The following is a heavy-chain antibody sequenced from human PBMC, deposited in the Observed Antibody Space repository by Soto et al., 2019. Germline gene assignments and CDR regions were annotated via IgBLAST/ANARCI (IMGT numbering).Heavy chain of an antibody. CDR2: ISAGVGDT. V-gene: IGHV3-23*01. D-gene: IGHD3-16*01. J-gene: IGHJ4*02. CDR3: AKEGIITSRGVTHSIEF. CDR1: GFAFSNCA. Sequence: LRLSCAASGFAFSNCAMNWVRQAPGKGLEWVSVISAGVGDTYYADSVKGRFTISRDTSKNILYLQMNSLRAEDTAIYYCAKEGIITSRGVTHSIEFWGPGTLVTVSS.